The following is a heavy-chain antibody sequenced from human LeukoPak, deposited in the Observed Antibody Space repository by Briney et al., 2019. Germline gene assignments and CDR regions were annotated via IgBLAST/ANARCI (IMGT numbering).Heavy chain of an antibody. J-gene: IGHJ5*02. D-gene: IGHD2-2*01. CDR2: ISPYTGGT. CDR1: GYTFVDFY. CDR3: AKVEKPSAVGRWFDP. Sequence: ASVKVSCKASGYTFVDFYIHWVRQAPGQGLEWMGWISPYTGGTNYAQKFQSRVTLTRDTSINTAYMELSGLRSDDTAIYYCAKVEKPSAVGRWFDPWGQGTLVTVSS. V-gene: IGHV1-2*02.